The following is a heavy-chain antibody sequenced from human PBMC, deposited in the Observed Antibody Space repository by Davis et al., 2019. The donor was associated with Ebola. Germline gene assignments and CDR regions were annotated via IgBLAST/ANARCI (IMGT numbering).Heavy chain of an antibody. CDR3: ARRGSYHVDY. V-gene: IGHV4-39*01. D-gene: IGHD1-26*01. CDR2: IYYSGST. CDR1: GGSISSSSYY. J-gene: IGHJ4*02. Sequence: PSETLSLTCTVSGGSISSSSYYWGWIRQPPGKGLEWIGSIYYSGSTYYNPSLKSRVTISVDTSKNQFSLKLSSVTAADTAVYYCARRGSYHVDYWGQGTLVTVSS.